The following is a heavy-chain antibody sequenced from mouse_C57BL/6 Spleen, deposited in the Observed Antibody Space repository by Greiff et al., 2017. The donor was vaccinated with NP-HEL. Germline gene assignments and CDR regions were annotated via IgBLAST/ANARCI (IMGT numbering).Heavy chain of an antibody. CDR2: IYPGNSDT. D-gene: IGHD2-10*02. CDR1: GYTFTSYW. Sequence: VQLQQSGTVLARPGASVKMSCKTSGYTFTSYWMHWVKQRPGQGLEWIGAIYPGNSDTSYNQKFKGKAKLTAVTSASTAYMELSSLTNEDSAVYYCTSLYGNYVRFAYWGQGTLVTVSA. V-gene: IGHV1-5*01. J-gene: IGHJ3*01. CDR3: TSLYGNYVRFAY.